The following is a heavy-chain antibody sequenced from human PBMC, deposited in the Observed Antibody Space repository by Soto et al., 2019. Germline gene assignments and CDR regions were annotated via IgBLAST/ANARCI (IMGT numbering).Heavy chain of an antibody. D-gene: IGHD3-3*01. V-gene: IGHV3-30*18. J-gene: IGHJ6*02. CDR1: GFTFSSYG. CDR3: AKGELYDFWSGYPVYYGMDV. CDR2: ISYDGSNK. Sequence: QVQLVESGGGVVQPGRSLRLSCAASGFTFSSYGMHWVRQAPGKGLEWVAVISYDGSNKYYADSVKGRFTISRDNSKNTLYLQMNSLRAEDTAVYYYAKGELYDFWSGYPVYYGMDVWGQGTTVTVSS.